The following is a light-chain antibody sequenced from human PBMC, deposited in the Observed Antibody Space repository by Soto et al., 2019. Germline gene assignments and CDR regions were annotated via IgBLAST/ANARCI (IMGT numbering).Light chain of an antibody. Sequence: QSALTQPASVSGSPGQSITISCSGTSSDIGAYEYVSWYQQRPGKPPKLMIYNINNRPSGVSYRFSGSKSGNTASLTISRLQTEDEADYYCLSHTTSRTYVFGPGTKVTVL. CDR2: NIN. J-gene: IGLJ1*01. CDR3: LSHTTSRTYV. V-gene: IGLV2-14*03. CDR1: SSDIGAYEY.